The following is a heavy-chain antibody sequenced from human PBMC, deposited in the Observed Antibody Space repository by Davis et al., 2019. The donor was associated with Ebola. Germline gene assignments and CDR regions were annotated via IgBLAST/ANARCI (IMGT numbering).Heavy chain of an antibody. D-gene: IGHD2-15*01. J-gene: IGHJ2*01. V-gene: IGHV3-74*01. CDR3: ARRSQYCSGGSCYGL. CDR1: GGRGSSYW. CDR2: INSDGSST. Sequence: GESLKISCAGSGGRGSSYWMHWVRQAPGKGLVWVSRINSDGSSTSYADSVKGRFTISRDNAKNTLYLQMNSLRAEDTAVYYCARRSQYCSGGSCYGLWGRGTLFSFSS.